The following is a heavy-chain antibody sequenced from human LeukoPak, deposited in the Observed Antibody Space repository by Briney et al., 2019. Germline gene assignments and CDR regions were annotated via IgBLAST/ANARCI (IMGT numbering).Heavy chain of an antibody. V-gene: IGHV3-23*01. CDR2: ITKSGDQT. Sequence: PGGSLRLSCVPSGITFSNSALSWVRQAPGKGLEWVSTITKSGDQTYYADAVRGRFTISRDNSRNTLSLQMDSLRAEDTAVYYCAKDHESDGYPCLDHWGLGTLVTVSS. CDR1: GITFSNSA. J-gene: IGHJ4*02. CDR3: AKDHESDGYPCLDH. D-gene: IGHD3-22*01.